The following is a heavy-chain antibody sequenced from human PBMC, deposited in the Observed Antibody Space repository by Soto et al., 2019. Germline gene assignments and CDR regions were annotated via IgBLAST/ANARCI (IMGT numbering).Heavy chain of an antibody. CDR3: ARGRGELYDAFDI. Sequence: EASVKVSCKASGYTFTSYYMHWVRQAPGQGLEWMGIINPSGGSTSYAQKFQGRVTMTRDTSISTAYMELSRLRSGDTAVYYCARGRGELYDAFDIWGQGTMVTVSS. D-gene: IGHD3-10*01. V-gene: IGHV1-46*01. CDR1: GYTFTSYY. CDR2: INPSGGST. J-gene: IGHJ3*02.